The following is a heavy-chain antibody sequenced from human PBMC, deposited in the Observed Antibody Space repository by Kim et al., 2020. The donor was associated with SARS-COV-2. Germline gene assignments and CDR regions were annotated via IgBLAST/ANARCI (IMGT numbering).Heavy chain of an antibody. Sequence: DSVKGRFTISRDNAKNSLYLQMNSLRAEDTAVYYCARRWERLYYYYGMDVWGQGTTVTVSS. V-gene: IGHV3-11*06. D-gene: IGHD1-26*01. CDR3: ARRWERLYYYYGMDV. J-gene: IGHJ6*02.